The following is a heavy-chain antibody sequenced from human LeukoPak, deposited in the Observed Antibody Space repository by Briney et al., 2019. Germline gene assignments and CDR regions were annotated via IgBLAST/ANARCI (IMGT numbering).Heavy chain of an antibody. CDR2: ISAYNGNT. Sequence: GASVKVSCKASGYTFTSYGISWARQAPGQGLEWMGWISAYNGNTNYAQKLQGRVTMTTDTSTSTAYMELRSLRSDDTAVYYCARHARSRLSSLVYYMDVWGKGTTVTVSS. J-gene: IGHJ6*03. D-gene: IGHD2-21*01. V-gene: IGHV1-18*01. CDR3: ARHARSRLSSLVYYMDV. CDR1: GYTFTSYG.